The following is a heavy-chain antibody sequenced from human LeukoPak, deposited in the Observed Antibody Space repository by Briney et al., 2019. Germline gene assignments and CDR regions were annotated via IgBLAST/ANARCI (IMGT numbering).Heavy chain of an antibody. Sequence: SETLSLTCPVSGGSVSSSRYYWGWIRQPPGKGLGWIGSIYYTGSTYYKPSLKSRVTISVDASKNQISLKLRSVTAADTAVYFCARHXSFDYXXPIDSWGQGTLVTVSS. V-gene: IGHV4-39*01. CDR3: ARHXSFDYXXPIDS. CDR2: IYYTGST. CDR1: GGSVSSSRYY. D-gene: IGHD3-9*01. J-gene: IGHJ4*02.